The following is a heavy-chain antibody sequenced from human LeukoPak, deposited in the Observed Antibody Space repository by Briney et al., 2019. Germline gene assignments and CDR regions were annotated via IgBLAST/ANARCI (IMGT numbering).Heavy chain of an antibody. CDR1: GGTFSSYA. V-gene: IGHV1-69*05. CDR2: IIPIFGTA. J-gene: IGHJ5*02. Sequence: SVKVSCKASGGTFSSYAISWVRQAPGQGLEWMGGIIPIFGTANYAQKFQGRVTMTTDTSTSTAYMELRSLRSDDTAVYYCARDPRRIVVVPAATNNWFDPWGQGTLVTVSS. D-gene: IGHD2-2*01. CDR3: ARDPRRIVVVPAATNNWFDP.